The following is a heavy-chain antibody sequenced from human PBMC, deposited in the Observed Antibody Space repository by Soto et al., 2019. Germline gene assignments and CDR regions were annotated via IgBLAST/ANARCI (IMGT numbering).Heavy chain of an antibody. Sequence: EVQLLESGGGLVQPGRSLRLSCAASGFTFRNKAMSWFPKAPGQGLDWVSAISGSGGTTYYADSVKGRFTISRDNSKNTLFLQMNSLRAEDAAVYYCAKFFVETGSNSGWPWSFHYWGQGTLVTVSS. CDR1: GFTFRNKA. J-gene: IGHJ4*02. CDR2: ISGSGGTT. V-gene: IGHV3-23*01. D-gene: IGHD6-25*01. CDR3: AKFFVETGSNSGWPWSFHY.